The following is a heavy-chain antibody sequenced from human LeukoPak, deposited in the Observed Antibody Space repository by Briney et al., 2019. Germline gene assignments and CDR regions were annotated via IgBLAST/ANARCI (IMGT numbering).Heavy chain of an antibody. CDR1: GFTFSTYA. CDR3: AASHPDYGMDV. Sequence: GGSLRLSCAASGFTFSTYAMTWVRQAPGKGLEWVAVISYDGSNKYYADSVKGRFTISRDNSKNTLYLQMNSLRAEDTAVYYCAASHPDYGMDVWGQGTTVTVSS. J-gene: IGHJ6*02. CDR2: ISYDGSNK. V-gene: IGHV3-30*03.